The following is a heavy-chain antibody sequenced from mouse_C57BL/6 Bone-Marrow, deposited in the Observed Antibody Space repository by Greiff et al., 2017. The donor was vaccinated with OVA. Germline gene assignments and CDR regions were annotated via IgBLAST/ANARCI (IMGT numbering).Heavy chain of an antibody. CDR2: INYDGSST. V-gene: IGHV5-16*01. Sequence: EVNVVESEGGLVQPGSSMKLSCTASGFTFSDYYMAWVRQVPEKGLEWVANINYDGSSTYYLDSLKSRFIISRDNAKKILYLQMSSLKSEDTATYYCARAIYDYYAMDYWGQGTSVTVSS. CDR3: ARAIYDYYAMDY. D-gene: IGHD1-1*01. CDR1: GFTFSDYY. J-gene: IGHJ4*01.